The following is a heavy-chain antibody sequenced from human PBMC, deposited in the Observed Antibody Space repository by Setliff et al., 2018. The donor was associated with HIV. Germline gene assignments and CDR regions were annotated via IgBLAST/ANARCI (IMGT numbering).Heavy chain of an antibody. J-gene: IGHJ4*02. V-gene: IGHV3-33*03. CDR2: IWTDGDKK. CDR1: GFTFSSYG. D-gene: IGHD1-7*01. Sequence: GGSLRLSCAASGFTFSSYGIHWVRQVPGKGLEWVAIIWTDGDKKYYAESVKGRFTISRDNSKKTVYLQMNSLRAEDTAVYYCAKSRNYGVVDYWGQGTLVTVS. CDR3: AKSRNYGVVDY.